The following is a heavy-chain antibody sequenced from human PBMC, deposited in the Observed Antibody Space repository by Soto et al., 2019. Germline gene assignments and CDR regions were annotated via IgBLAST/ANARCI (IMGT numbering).Heavy chain of an antibody. Sequence: QVQLVESGGGLVKPGGSLRLSCAASGFTFSDYYMSWIRQAPGKGLEWVSYISSSGSTIYYADSVKGQFTISRDNAKNSMYLQMNSLRAEDTSVYYCAIVLGATIRYYYYYYGMDVWGQGTTVTVSS. CDR1: GFTFSDYY. D-gene: IGHD1-26*01. CDR2: ISSSGSTI. CDR3: AIVLGATIRYYYYYYGMDV. V-gene: IGHV3-11*01. J-gene: IGHJ6*02.